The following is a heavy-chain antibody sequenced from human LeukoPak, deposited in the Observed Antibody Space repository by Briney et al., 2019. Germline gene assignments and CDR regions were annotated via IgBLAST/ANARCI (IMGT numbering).Heavy chain of an antibody. CDR2: MNPNSGNT. Sequence: ASVKVSCKASGYTFTSYDINWVRQATGQGLEWMGWMNPNSGNTGYAQKFQGRVTITRNTSISTAYMELSSLRPEDTAVYYCARWEDTGAFDIWGQGTMVTVSS. V-gene: IGHV1-8*03. D-gene: IGHD1-26*01. J-gene: IGHJ3*02. CDR1: GYTFTSYD. CDR3: ARWEDTGAFDI.